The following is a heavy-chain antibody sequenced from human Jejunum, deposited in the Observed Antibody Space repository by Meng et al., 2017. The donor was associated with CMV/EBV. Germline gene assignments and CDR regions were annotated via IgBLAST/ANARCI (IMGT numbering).Heavy chain of an antibody. J-gene: IGHJ4*02. CDR3: ARGFLNGYQPFDY. V-gene: IGHV1-69*12. Sequence: GHLMQFGVEVKESGSSMKVSCKSYGGSFNYYSYNCVRQAPGQGLEWMGGIIAIFKSPNYAQKFQGRLTITADESTGTSYMELTSLTSEDTAVYYCARGFLNGYQPFDYWGQGTLVTVSS. CDR1: GGSFNYYS. D-gene: IGHD5-24*01. CDR2: IIAIFKSP.